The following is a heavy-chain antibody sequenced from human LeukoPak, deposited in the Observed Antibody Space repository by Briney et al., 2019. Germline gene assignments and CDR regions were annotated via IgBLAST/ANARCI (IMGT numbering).Heavy chain of an antibody. V-gene: IGHV3-7*01. D-gene: IGHD3-3*01. CDR1: GFTFSSYW. CDR3: ARDFVLGFWSGYYMDV. J-gene: IGHJ6*03. Sequence: GGSLRLSCAASGFTFSSYWMTWVRHAPGKGLEWVASVKQDGSDKYYVDSVKGRFTISRDNARNSLYLQMNSLRAEDTAVYYCARDFVLGFWSGYYMDVWGKGTTVTVSS. CDR2: VKQDGSDK.